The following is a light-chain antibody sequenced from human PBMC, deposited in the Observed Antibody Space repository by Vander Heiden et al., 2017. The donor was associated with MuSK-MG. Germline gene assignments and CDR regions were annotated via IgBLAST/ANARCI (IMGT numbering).Light chain of an antibody. CDR3: QQYDKWPPLT. J-gene: IGKJ4*01. V-gene: IGKV3-15*01. CDR1: QSVSSN. CDR2: CAS. Sequence: EIVMTQSPATLSVSPGERATLSCRASQSVSSNLAWYQQKPGQAPRLLIYCASSRATGIPARFSGSGSGTEFTLTISSLQSEDFAIYYCQQYDKWPPLTFGGGTKVEIK.